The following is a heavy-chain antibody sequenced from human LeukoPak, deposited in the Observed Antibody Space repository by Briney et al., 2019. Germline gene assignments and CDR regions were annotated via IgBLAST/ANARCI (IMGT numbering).Heavy chain of an antibody. CDR1: GGSISSYY. Sequence: PSEALSLTCTVSGGSISSYYWSWIRQPPGKGLEWIGYIYYSGSTNYNPPLKSRVTISVDTSKNQFSLKLSSVTAADTAVYYCARLAGDQAFDYWGQGTLVTVSS. V-gene: IGHV4-59*08. D-gene: IGHD7-27*01. CDR2: IYYSGST. CDR3: ARLAGDQAFDY. J-gene: IGHJ4*02.